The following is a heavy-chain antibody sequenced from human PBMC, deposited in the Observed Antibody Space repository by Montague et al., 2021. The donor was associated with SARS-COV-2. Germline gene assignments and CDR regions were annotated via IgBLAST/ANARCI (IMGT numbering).Heavy chain of an antibody. CDR3: ATSYGSAVSYYYYGMDV. V-gene: IGHV3-21*01. CDR2: ISRSSSYI. J-gene: IGHJ6*02. Sequence: SLRLSCAASGLTFSSYSMNWVRQAPGKGLEWVSSISRSSSYIYYADSVKGRFTISRDNAKNSLYLQMNSLRAEDTAVYFCATSYGSAVSYYYYGMDVWGQGTTVTVSS. D-gene: IGHD5-18*01. CDR1: GLTFSSYS.